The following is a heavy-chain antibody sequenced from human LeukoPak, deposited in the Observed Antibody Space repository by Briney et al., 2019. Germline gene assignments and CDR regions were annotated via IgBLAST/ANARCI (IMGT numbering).Heavy chain of an antibody. J-gene: IGHJ5*02. D-gene: IGHD5-18*01. Sequence: GRSLRLSCAASGFTFSSYAMHWVRQAPGKGLEWVAVISYDGSNKYYADSVKGRFTISRDNSKNTLYLQMNSLRAEDTAVYYCARNTAWGQGTQVTVSS. CDR2: ISYDGSNK. CDR1: GFTFSSYA. CDR3: ARNTA. V-gene: IGHV3-30-3*01.